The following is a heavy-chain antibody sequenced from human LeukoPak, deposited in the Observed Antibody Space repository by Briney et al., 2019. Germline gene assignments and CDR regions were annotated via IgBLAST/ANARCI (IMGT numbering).Heavy chain of an antibody. V-gene: IGHV4-38-2*02. CDR1: GYSISSGYY. J-gene: IGHJ4*02. CDR2: IYHSGST. CDR3: ARGFPSGTSYFDY. D-gene: IGHD1-7*01. Sequence: SETLSLTCTVSGYSISSGYYWGWIRQPPGKGLEWIGTIYHSGSTYYNPSLRSRVIISVDTSKNRLSPNLTSVTAADTAVYYCARGFPSGTSYFDYWGQGALVTVSS.